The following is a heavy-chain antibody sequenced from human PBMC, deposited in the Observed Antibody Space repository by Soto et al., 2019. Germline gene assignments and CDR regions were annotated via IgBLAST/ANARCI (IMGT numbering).Heavy chain of an antibody. CDR2: SIPIFGTA. Sequence: SVKVSCKASGPTFSSYAISWVRQAPGQGLEWMGGSIPIFGTANYAQKFHCRVTITADESTTPAYMALSSLRAENTAVYYCERGRVAATYYYYYGMDVWGKGKTVTVSS. CDR3: ERGRVAATYYYYYGMDV. V-gene: IGHV1-69*13. D-gene: IGHD6-19*01. CDR1: GPTFSSYA. J-gene: IGHJ6*04.